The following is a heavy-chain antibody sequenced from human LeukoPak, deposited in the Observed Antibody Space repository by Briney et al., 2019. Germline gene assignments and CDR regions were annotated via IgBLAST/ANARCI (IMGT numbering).Heavy chain of an antibody. V-gene: IGHV4-59*01. CDR3: ASSGSYYYFDY. J-gene: IGHJ4*02. CDR2: IYYSGST. Sequence: SQTLSLTCTVSGGSISSYYWSWIRQPPGKGLEWIGYIYYSGSTNYNPSLKSRVTISVDTSKNQFSLKLSSVTAADTAVYYCASSGSYYYFDYWGQGTLVTVSS. CDR1: GGSISSYY. D-gene: IGHD1-26*01.